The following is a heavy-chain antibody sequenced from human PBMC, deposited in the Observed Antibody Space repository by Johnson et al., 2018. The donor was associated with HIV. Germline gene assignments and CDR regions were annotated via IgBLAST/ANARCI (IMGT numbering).Heavy chain of an antibody. J-gene: IGHJ3*02. D-gene: IGHD6-19*01. CDR2: LHSGGST. CDR1: GFTVSSNY. CDR3: AKAGAVAGPGIDAFDI. V-gene: IGHV3-66*02. Sequence: MLLVESGGGLVQPGGSLRLSCVVSGFTVSSNYMSWVRQAPGKGLEWVSVLHSGGSTSYADSVKGRFTISRDNTNNTLHLQMNSLRPEDTAVYYCAKAGAVAGPGIDAFDIWGQGTMVTVSS.